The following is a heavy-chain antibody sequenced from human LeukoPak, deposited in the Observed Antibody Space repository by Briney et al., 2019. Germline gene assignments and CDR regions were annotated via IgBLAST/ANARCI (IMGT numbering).Heavy chain of an antibody. CDR3: ARGKVWSSSSSGSHFDY. J-gene: IGHJ4*02. CDR1: GGTFSSYA. Sequence: ASVKVSCKASGGTFSSYAISWVRQAPGQGLEWMGGIIPIFGTANYAQKFQGRVTITTDESTSTAYMELSSLRSEDTAVYYCARGKVWSSSSSGSHFDYWAREPWSPSPQ. V-gene: IGHV1-69*05. CDR2: IIPIFGTA. D-gene: IGHD6-6*01.